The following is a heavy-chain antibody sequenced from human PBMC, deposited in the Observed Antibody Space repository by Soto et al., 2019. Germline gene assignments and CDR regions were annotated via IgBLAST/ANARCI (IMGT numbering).Heavy chain of an antibody. CDR1: GFIFKNYA. Sequence: PWGSLRLSCAGSGFIFKNYALNCCRQSPGKWLEWVASITRDGYNKYYADSVKGRFTISRDNSRDTLSLQMTALTIEDSSVYYCTKSSGGSSSVGMDYWGQGTRVTVSS. D-gene: IGHD6-6*01. CDR2: ITRDGYNK. J-gene: IGHJ4*02. CDR3: TKSSGGSSSVGMDY. V-gene: IGHV3-30*04.